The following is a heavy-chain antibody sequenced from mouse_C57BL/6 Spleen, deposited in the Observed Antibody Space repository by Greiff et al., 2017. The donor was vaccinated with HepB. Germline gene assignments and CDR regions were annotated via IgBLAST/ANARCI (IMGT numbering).Heavy chain of an antibody. J-gene: IGHJ2*01. D-gene: IGHD3-2*02. Sequence: VQLQQSGPELVKPGASVKMSCKASGYTFTDYNMHWVKQSHGKSLEWIGYINPNNGGTSYNQKFKGKATLTVNKSSSTASMELRSLTSEDSAVDYCARREGQLRPFDYWGQGTTLTVSS. CDR1: GYTFTDYN. CDR3: ARREGQLRPFDY. V-gene: IGHV1-22*01. CDR2: INPNNGGT.